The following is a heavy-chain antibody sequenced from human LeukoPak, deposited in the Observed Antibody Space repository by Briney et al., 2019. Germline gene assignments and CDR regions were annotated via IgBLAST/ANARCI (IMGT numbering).Heavy chain of an antibody. CDR3: ARDLYYYGSGSFGKYYYYGMDV. CDR2: ISYDGSNK. D-gene: IGHD3-10*01. CDR1: GFTFSSYA. J-gene: IGHJ6*02. Sequence: GSLRLSCSASGFTFSSYAMDWVRPAPGKGLEWVAVISYDGSNKYYADSVKGRFTISRDNSKNTLYLQMNSLRAEDTAVYYCARDLYYYGSGSFGKYYYYGMDVWGQGTTVTVSS. V-gene: IGHV3-30-3*01.